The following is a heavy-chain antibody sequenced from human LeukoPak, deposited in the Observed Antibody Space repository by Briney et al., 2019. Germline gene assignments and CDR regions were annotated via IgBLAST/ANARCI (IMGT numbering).Heavy chain of an antibody. V-gene: IGHV4-34*01. Sequence: SETLSLTCAVYGGSFSGYYWSWIRQPPGKGLEWIGEINHSGSTNYNPSLKSRVTISVDTSKNQFSLKLSSVTAADTAVYYCARERSTGYYYMDVWGKGTTVTVSS. J-gene: IGHJ6*03. D-gene: IGHD2-2*01. CDR1: GGSFSGYY. CDR3: ARERSTGYYYMDV. CDR2: INHSGST.